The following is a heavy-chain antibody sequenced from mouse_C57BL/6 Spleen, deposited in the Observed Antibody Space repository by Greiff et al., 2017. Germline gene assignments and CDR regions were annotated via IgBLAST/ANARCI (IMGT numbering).Heavy chain of an antibody. Sequence: VQLQESGPELVKPGASVQLSCTASGYTFTSYDINWVKHRPGPGLAWIGWIYPRDGSTKYNEKFKGKATLTVDTSSSTAYMELHSLTSEDSAVYFCARYWDAMDYWGQGTSVTVSS. CDR3: ARYWDAMDY. V-gene: IGHV1-85*01. J-gene: IGHJ4*01. CDR2: IYPRDGST. D-gene: IGHD4-1*01. CDR1: GYTFTSYD.